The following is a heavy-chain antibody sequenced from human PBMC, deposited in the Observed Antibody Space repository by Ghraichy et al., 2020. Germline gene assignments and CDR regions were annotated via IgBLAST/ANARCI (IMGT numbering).Heavy chain of an antibody. CDR1: GGSISSYY. CDR3: ARTTVTTTRAFDI. D-gene: IGHD4-17*01. J-gene: IGHJ3*02. CDR2: IYYSGST. Sequence: SQTLSLTCTVSGGSISSYYWSWIRQPPGKGLEWIGYIYYSGSTNYNPSLKSRVTISVDTSKNQFSLKLSSVTAADTAVYYCARTTVTTTRAFDIWGQGTMVTVSS. V-gene: IGHV4-59*08.